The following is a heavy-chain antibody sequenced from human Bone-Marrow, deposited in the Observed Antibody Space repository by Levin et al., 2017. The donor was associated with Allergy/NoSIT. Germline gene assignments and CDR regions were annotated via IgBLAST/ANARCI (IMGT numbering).Heavy chain of an antibody. V-gene: IGHV1-18*01. J-gene: IGHJ3*02. CDR2: ISAYNGNT. D-gene: IGHD4-17*01. CDR3: ARGTVFGDYGDSSDAFDI. Sequence: ASVNVSCKASGYTFTSYGISWVRQAPGQGLEWMGWISAYNGNTNYAQKLQGRVTMTTDTSTSTAYMELRSLRSDDTAVYYCARGTVFGDYGDSSDAFDIWGQGTMVTVSS. CDR1: GYTFTSYG.